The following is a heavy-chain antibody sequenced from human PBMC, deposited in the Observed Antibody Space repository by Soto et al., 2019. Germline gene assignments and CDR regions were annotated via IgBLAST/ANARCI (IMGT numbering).Heavy chain of an antibody. CDR3: ARDHRDYDILTGYPRTSWFDP. CDR1: GYTFTSYG. J-gene: IGHJ5*02. V-gene: IGHV1-18*04. CDR2: ISAYNGNT. Sequence: ASVKVSCKASGYTFTSYGISWVRQAPGQGLEWMGWISAYNGNTNYAQKPQGRVTMTTDTSTSTAYMELRSLRSDDTAVYYCARDHRDYDILTGYPRTSWFDPWGQGTLVTVS. D-gene: IGHD3-9*01.